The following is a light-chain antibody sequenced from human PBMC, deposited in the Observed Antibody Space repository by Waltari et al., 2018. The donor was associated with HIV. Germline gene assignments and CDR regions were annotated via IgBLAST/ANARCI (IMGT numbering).Light chain of an antibody. V-gene: IGLV2-23*02. CDR2: DVS. CDR1: ARDVASFNR. CDR3: SSYTRSSTVI. Sequence: QSALRQPASVSGFPEQSITIPCPGTARDVASFNRASWYQQVPNKAPKLMIYDVSPRPSGVSSRFSGSKSGNTASLTISGLQADDEADYYCSSYTRSSTVIFGVGTKVAVL. J-gene: IGLJ2*01.